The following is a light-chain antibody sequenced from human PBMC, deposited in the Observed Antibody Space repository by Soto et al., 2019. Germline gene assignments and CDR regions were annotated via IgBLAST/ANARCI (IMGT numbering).Light chain of an antibody. Sequence: VLTQSPGTLSLSPGERATLSCRASQSVSSSYLAWYQQKPGQAPRLLIYGVSSRATGIPDRFSGSGSGTDFTLTISRLEPEDFAVYYCQQYGSPRFGGGTKVDIK. CDR1: QSVSSSY. J-gene: IGKJ4*01. CDR3: QQYGSPR. CDR2: GVS. V-gene: IGKV3-20*01.